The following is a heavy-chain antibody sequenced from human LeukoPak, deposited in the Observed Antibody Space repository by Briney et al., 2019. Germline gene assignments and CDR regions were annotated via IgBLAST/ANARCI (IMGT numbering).Heavy chain of an antibody. CDR3: ARGGGRTNYYFDY. V-gene: IGHV4-59*01. CDR2: IYYSGRT. CDR1: GGSIFDYY. J-gene: IGHJ4*02. Sequence: EPSETLSLTCTVSGGSIFDYYWASIRQPPGKGLEWIGYIYYSGRTHYKPSLDSRVTISVETSKNQFSLKLSSVTAADTAVYYCARGGGRTNYYFDYWGQGSLVTVSS. D-gene: IGHD2-15*01.